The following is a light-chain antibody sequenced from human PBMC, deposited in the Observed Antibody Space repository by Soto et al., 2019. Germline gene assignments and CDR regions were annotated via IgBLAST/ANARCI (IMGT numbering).Light chain of an antibody. J-gene: IGLJ3*02. CDR1: SSDVGGYNY. CDR2: EVS. CDR3: SSYTSNSTWV. V-gene: IGLV2-14*01. Sequence: QSALTQPASVSGSPGQSITISCTGTSSDVGGYNYVSWYQQYPGKAPKLMIYEVSNRPSGVSNRFSGSKSGNTASLTISGLQDEDESDYYCSSYTSNSTWVFGGGTKLTVL.